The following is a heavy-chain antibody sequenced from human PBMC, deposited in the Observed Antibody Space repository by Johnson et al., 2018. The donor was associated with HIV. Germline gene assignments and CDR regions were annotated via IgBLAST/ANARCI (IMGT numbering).Heavy chain of an antibody. Sequence: VHLVESGGGLVQPGGSLRLSCAASGLTVSSNYMSWVRQAPGKGLEWVSVIYSGGSTYYADSVKGRFTISRDNSKNTLYLQMNSLRAEDTAVYYCARDASYYGSANDAFDIWGQGTMVTVSS. CDR2: IYSGGST. D-gene: IGHD3-10*01. J-gene: IGHJ3*02. CDR3: ARDASYYGSANDAFDI. CDR1: GLTVSSNY. V-gene: IGHV3-66*01.